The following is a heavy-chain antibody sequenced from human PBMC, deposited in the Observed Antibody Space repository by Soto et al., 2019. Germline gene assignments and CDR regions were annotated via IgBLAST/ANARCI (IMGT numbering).Heavy chain of an antibody. D-gene: IGHD3-10*01. J-gene: IGHJ4*01. CDR1: GGSISKGGYY. Sequence: SETRSLICTVSGGSISKGGYYWNWFRQHPGKGLEWIGYIHYSGSTWYNPSLESRVTISVDTSKDQFSLKLRSVTAADTAVYYCARVRGSGSYAAYYFDSWGQGTLVTVSS. V-gene: IGHV4-31*03. CDR3: ARVRGSGSYAAYYFDS. CDR2: IHYSGST.